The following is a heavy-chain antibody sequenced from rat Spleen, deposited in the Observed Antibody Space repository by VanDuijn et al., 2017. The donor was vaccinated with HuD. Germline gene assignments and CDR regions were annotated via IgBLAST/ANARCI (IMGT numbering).Heavy chain of an antibody. J-gene: IGHJ2*01. V-gene: IGHV10-5*01. D-gene: IGHD1-9*01. Sequence: VQLVESGGGLVQPKESLKISCAASGFTFSNAAMYWVRQAPGKGLEWVARIRTKVNNYATYYSDSVKGRFTISRDDSKSMVHLQMDKLKTEDTAMYYCTADTTGISWGHGVMVTVSS. CDR2: IRTKVNNYAT. CDR3: TADTTGIS. CDR1: GFTFSNAA.